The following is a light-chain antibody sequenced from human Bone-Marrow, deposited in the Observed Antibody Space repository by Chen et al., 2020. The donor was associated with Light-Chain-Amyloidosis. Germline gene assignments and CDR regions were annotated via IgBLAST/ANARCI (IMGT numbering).Light chain of an antibody. CDR1: SSDVGGDNH. J-gene: IGLJ1*01. Sequence: QSALTQPASVSGSPGQSITISCTGTSSDVGGDNHVSWYQQHTDKAPKLMIYEVTNRPSWLPGRFSGSKSDNTASLTISGLQTEDAADYFCSAYTITNTLVFGSGTRVTVL. CDR3: SAYTITNTLV. V-gene: IGLV2-14*01. CDR2: EVT.